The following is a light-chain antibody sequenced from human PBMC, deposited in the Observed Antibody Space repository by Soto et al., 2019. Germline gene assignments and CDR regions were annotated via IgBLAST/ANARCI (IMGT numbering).Light chain of an antibody. CDR2: DVT. V-gene: IGLV2-14*03. Sequence: QSVLTQPASVSRSPGQSITISCTGTSSDGGYDYVSWYQHHPGKAPKLMIYDVTDRPSGVSNRFSGSKSGNTASLTISGLQAEDEADYYCSSHTSSGSLVVFGGGTKLTVL. J-gene: IGLJ2*01. CDR3: SSHTSSGSLVV. CDR1: SSDGGYDY.